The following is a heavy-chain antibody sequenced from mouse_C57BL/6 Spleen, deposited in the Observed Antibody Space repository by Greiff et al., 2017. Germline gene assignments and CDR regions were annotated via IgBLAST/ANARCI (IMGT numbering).Heavy chain of an antibody. CDR1: GYNFTSYW. CDR3: ARPGSYDGYYSAWFAY. D-gene: IGHD2-3*01. V-gene: IGHV1-55*01. CDR2: IYPGSGST. J-gene: IGHJ3*01. Sequence: QVQLQQPGAELVKPGASVKMSCKASGYNFTSYWITWVKQRPGQGLEWIGDIYPGSGSTNYNEKFKSKATLTVDTSSSPAYMQISSLTSEDSAVYYCARPGSYDGYYSAWFAYWGQVTLVTVSA.